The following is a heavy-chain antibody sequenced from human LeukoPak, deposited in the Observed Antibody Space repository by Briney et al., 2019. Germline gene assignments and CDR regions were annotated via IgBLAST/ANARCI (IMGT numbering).Heavy chain of an antibody. D-gene: IGHD7-27*01. CDR2: INAGNGDT. CDR3: ARDLAPWGGWLDP. V-gene: IGHV1-3*03. Sequence: ASVKVSCKASGYTFTNYAMHWVRQASGQRLEWMGRINAGNGDTKYSQEFQGRLTITRDTSATTAYMELNSLKSEDMAVYYCARDLAPWGGWLDPWGQGTLVTVSS. J-gene: IGHJ5*02. CDR1: GYTFTNYA.